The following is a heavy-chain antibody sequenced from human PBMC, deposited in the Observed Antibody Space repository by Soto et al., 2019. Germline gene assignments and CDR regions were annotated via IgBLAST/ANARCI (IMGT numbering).Heavy chain of an antibody. V-gene: IGHV3-23*01. J-gene: IGHJ3*02. D-gene: IGHD2-2*01. Sequence: GGSLRLSCAASGFTFSSYAMSWVRQAPGKGLEWVSAISGSGGSTYYADSVKGRFTISRDNSKNTLYLQMNSLRAEDTAVYYCAKELAPVVPAAARGLGAFDIWGQGTMVTVSS. CDR3: AKELAPVVPAAARGLGAFDI. CDR2: ISGSGGST. CDR1: GFTFSSYA.